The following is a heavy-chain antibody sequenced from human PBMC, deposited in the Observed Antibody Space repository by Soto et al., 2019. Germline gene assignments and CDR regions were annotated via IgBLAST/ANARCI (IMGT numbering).Heavy chain of an antibody. J-gene: IGHJ6*02. D-gene: IGHD6-19*01. CDR2: IWYDGSNK. CDR1: GFTFSSYG. Sequence: GSLRLSCAASGFTFSSYGMHWVRQAPGKGLEWVAVIWYDGSNKYYADSVKGRFTISRDNSKNTLYLQMNSLRAEDTAVYYCARDRRAVAGDYYYYGMDVWGQGTTVTVSS. V-gene: IGHV3-33*01. CDR3: ARDRRAVAGDYYYYGMDV.